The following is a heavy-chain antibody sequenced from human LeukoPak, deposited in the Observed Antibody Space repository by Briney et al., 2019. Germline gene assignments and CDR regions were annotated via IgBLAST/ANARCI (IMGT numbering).Heavy chain of an antibody. V-gene: IGHV3-7*01. D-gene: IGHD2-15*01. CDR3: ASAGGVVVVAAADY. Sequence: GGSLRLSCEGSGFMFSNYWMNWVRQAPGKGLEWVANINKDGSGKYYLESVKGRFTISRDNAKNSVFLQMSSLTSEDTAVYYCASAGGVVVVAAADYWGQGTLVTVSS. CDR2: INKDGSGK. CDR1: GFMFSNYW. J-gene: IGHJ4*02.